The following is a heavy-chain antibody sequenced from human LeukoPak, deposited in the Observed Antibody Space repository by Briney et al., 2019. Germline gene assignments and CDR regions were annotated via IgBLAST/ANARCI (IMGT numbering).Heavy chain of an antibody. CDR3: ASKPRYGSGNFPGDY. J-gene: IGHJ4*02. V-gene: IGHV4-39*07. CDR1: GGSISSSSYY. D-gene: IGHD3-10*01. Sequence: SETLSLTCTVSGGSISSSSYYWGWIRQPPGKGLEWIGSIYYSGSTYYNPSLKSRVTISVDTSKNQFSLKLSSVTAADTAVYYCASKPRYGSGNFPGDYWGQGTLVTVSS. CDR2: IYYSGST.